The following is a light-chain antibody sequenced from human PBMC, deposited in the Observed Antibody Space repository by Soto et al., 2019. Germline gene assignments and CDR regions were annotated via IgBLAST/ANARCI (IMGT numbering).Light chain of an antibody. CDR2: AAS. J-gene: IGKJ4*01. CDR3: QQSYSTPET. CDR1: QSISSY. V-gene: IGKV1-39*01. Sequence: IKMPQSPSSLSASVVDGVTITFRASQSISSYLNWYQQKPGKAPKLLIFAASSLQSGVPSRFSGSRSGPDFTLTISSLQPEDFATYYCQQSYSTPETFGGGTKVDI.